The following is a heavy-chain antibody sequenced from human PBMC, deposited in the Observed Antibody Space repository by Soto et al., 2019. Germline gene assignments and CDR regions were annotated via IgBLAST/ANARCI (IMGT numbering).Heavy chain of an antibody. J-gene: IGHJ4*02. CDR3: ARLKYYGAALAFDY. V-gene: IGHV4-59*08. CDR1: GGSFSGYY. Sequence: SETLSLTCAVYGGSFSGYYWSWIRQPPGRGLEWIGHISYSRGTVYNPSLKSRVTISLDTSKTQFSLRLSSVTAADTAVYYCARLKYYGAALAFDYWGQGTLVTVSS. CDR2: ISYSRGT. D-gene: IGHD4-17*01.